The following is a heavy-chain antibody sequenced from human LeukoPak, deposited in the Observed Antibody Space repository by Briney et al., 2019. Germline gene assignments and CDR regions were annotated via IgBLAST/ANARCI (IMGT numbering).Heavy chain of an antibody. V-gene: IGHV1-18*01. CDR3: ARRGDYDMTGYCFDS. CDR1: GYTFDNYG. J-gene: IGHJ4*01. CDR2: ISPHNGYT. D-gene: IGHD3-22*01. Sequence: ASVKVSCKASGYTFDNYGVSGVRQAPGQGLEWMGSISPHNGYTKHAQKFQGRVTMTTDTPTSTAFMELSDLTSDGTAVYYCARRGDYDMTGYCFDSWGHGALVIVSS.